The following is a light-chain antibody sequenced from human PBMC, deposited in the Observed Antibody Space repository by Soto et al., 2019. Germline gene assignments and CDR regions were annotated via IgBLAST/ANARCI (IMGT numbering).Light chain of an antibody. Sequence: EIVMTQSPATLSFSPAERATLSCRASQTVRSNLAWYQQKPGKAPRLLIYGASTRASGIPSRFSGSGSGTEFTLTISSLQSEDFAVYYCQQYSNWPPGTFGQGTKVDI. V-gene: IGKV3-15*01. CDR1: QTVRSN. CDR3: QQYSNWPPGT. J-gene: IGKJ1*01. CDR2: GAS.